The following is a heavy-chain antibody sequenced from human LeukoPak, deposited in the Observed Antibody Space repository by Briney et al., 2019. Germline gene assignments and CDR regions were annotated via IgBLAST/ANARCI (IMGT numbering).Heavy chain of an antibody. J-gene: IGHJ4*02. Sequence: GGSLRLSCVVSGFTVSTNYMSWVRQAPGKGLEWVSLIYSGGSTYYADSVKGRFTISRDNSRNTLYLQMNSLRAEDTAVYYCARRAGGYSHPYDYWGQGTLVTVSS. D-gene: IGHD4-23*01. CDR2: IYSGGST. CDR3: ARRAGGYSHPYDY. CDR1: GFTVSTNY. V-gene: IGHV3-53*01.